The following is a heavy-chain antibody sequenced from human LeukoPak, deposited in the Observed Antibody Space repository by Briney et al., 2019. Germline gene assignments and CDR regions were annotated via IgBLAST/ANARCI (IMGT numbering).Heavy chain of an antibody. Sequence: GGSLRLSCAASEFTFSSYWMSWVRRAPGKGLEWVANIKQDGGQIYYLESVKGRFTVSRDNAKNSLYLQMNSLRAEDTAVYYCARLGARQMLEYWGQGTLVTVSS. CDR1: EFTFSSYW. CDR2: IKQDGGQI. CDR3: ARLGARQMLEY. J-gene: IGHJ4*02. D-gene: IGHD4-17*01. V-gene: IGHV3-7*01.